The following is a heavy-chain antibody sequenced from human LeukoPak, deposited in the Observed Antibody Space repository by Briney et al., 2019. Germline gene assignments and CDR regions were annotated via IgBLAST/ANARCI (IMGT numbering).Heavy chain of an antibody. D-gene: IGHD2-15*01. CDR1: GFTVSSNY. Sequence: PGGSLRLSCAASGFTVSSNYMSWVRQAPGKGLEWVSGISGSGGATYYADSVKGRFTISRDNSENTVYLQMNSLRVEDTAIYYCAKDRSSGGSCSNYWGRGTQVTVSS. J-gene: IGHJ4*02. CDR2: ISGSGGAT. CDR3: AKDRSSGGSCSNY. V-gene: IGHV3-23*01.